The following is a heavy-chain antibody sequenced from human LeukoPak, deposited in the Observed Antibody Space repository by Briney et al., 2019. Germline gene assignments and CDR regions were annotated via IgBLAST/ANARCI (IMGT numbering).Heavy chain of an antibody. Sequence: PSETLSLTCTVSGGSITSSTHYWGWIRQPPGKGLEWIGTIYYTGSPTFYNPSLKSRLTISMDTSKSHFSLKLTSVTAADTAVYYCARDFLRDYGDPFDSWGQGTLVTVSS. CDR3: ARDFLRDYGDPFDS. CDR1: GGSITSSTHY. J-gene: IGHJ4*02. CDR2: IYYTGSPT. D-gene: IGHD4-17*01. V-gene: IGHV4-39*07.